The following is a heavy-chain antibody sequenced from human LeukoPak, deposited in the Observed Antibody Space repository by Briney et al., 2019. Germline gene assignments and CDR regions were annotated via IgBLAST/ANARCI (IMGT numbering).Heavy chain of an antibody. CDR1: GFPFSSYS. J-gene: IGHJ5*02. CDR2: ISSDSNYI. D-gene: IGHD3-16*01. V-gene: IGHV3-21*01. CDR3: ARVQFGWFDP. Sequence: PGGSLRLSCAASGFPFSSYSMNWVRQAPGKGLEWVSAISSDSNYIYYTDSVKGRFTISRDNAKNSLYLQMNSLRADDTAVYYCARVQFGWFDPWGQGTLVTVSS.